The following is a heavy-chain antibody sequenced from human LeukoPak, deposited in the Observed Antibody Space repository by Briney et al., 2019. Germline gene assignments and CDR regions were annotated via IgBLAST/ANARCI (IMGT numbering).Heavy chain of an antibody. CDR2: VDPEDGET. CDR3: ARGLTYDYVWGSYRPALPFDY. CDR1: GYTFTDYY. D-gene: IGHD3-16*02. Sequence: GASVKVSCKASGYTFTDYYMHWVQQAPGKGLEWMGRVDPEDGETIYAEKFQGRVTITADTSTDTAYMELSSLRSEDTAVYYCARGLTYDYVWGSYRPALPFDYWGQGTLVTVSS. V-gene: IGHV1-69-2*01. J-gene: IGHJ4*02.